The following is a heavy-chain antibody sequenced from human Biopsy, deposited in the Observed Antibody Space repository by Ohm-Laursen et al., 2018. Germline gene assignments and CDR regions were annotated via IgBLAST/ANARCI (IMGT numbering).Heavy chain of an antibody. CDR1: GFTFGHYA. Sequence: SLRLSCSASGFTFGHYAMHWVRQAPGRGLEWVSSISSTSDYIYYADSVKGRFTISRDSAKKSLYLQMNSVRADDTAVYYCARDSDFWSGYYDYQQSGMDVWGQGTTVTVSS. D-gene: IGHD3-3*01. J-gene: IGHJ6*02. CDR2: ISSTSDYI. CDR3: ARDSDFWSGYYDYQQSGMDV. V-gene: IGHV3-21*01.